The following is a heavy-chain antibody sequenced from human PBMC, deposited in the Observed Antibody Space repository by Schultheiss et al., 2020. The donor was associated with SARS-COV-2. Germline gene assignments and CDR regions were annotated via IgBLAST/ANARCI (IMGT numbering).Heavy chain of an antibody. V-gene: IGHV3-74*01. CDR3: ARGEGSFDP. CDR1: GFTLSGFL. D-gene: IGHD2-15*01. CDR2: LISDGSST. Sequence: GESLKISCAASGFTLSGFLMHWVRQAPGKGLVWVSRLISDGSSTSYADSVKGRFTISRDNSKNSLYLQMNSLRAEDTAVYYCARGEGSFDPWGQGTLVTVSS. J-gene: IGHJ5*02.